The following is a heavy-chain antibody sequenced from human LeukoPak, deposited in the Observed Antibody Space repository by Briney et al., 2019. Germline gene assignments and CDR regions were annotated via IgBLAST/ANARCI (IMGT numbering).Heavy chain of an antibody. CDR3: ARANGSYFPFDY. V-gene: IGHV4-59*12. J-gene: IGHJ4*02. CDR1: GGSISSYY. CDR2: IYYSGST. D-gene: IGHD1-26*01. Sequence: SETLSLTCTVSGGSISSYYWSWIRQPPGKGLEWIGYIYYSGSTNYNPSLKSRVTISVDTSKNQFSLKLSSVTAADTAVYYCARANGSYFPFDYWGQGTLVTVSS.